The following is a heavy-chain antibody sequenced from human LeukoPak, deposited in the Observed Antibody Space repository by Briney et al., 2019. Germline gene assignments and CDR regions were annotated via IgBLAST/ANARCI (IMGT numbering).Heavy chain of an antibody. CDR2: INPSSGSA. V-gene: IGHV1-46*01. J-gene: IGHJ5*02. CDR3: ARGVGGYTYVYEAPSWLDP. CDR1: GYTFTTSY. D-gene: IGHD5-18*01. Sequence: GASVKVSCKASGYTFTTSYLHWVRQAPGQGLEWMGIINPSSGSATYAQKFEGRVTMTRDTSTSTAYMEVSSLRSEDTAVYYCARGVGGYTYVYEAPSWLDPWGPGTLVTVSS.